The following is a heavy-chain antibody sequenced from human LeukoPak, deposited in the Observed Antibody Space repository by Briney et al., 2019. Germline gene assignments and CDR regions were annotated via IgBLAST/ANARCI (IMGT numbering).Heavy chain of an antibody. Sequence: SQTLSLTCAISGDSVSSNSAAWNWIRQSPSRGLEWLGRTYYRSKWYNDYAVSVKSRITINPDTSKNQFSLQLNSVTPEDTAVYYCARAVPYSSSWAYYYYYMDVWGKGTTVTVSS. D-gene: IGHD6-13*01. CDR2: TYYRSKWYN. V-gene: IGHV6-1*01. CDR3: ARAVPYSSSWAYYYYYMDV. CDR1: GDSVSSNSAA. J-gene: IGHJ6*03.